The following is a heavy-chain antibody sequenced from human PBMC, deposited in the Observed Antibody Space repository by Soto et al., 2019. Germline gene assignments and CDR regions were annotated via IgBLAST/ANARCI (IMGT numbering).Heavy chain of an antibody. CDR3: AREEFGYYDSSGYYKDYYYYGMDV. D-gene: IGHD3-22*01. CDR2: ISYDGSNK. CDR1: GFTFSSYA. V-gene: IGHV3-30-3*01. Sequence: SVRLSCAASGFTFSSYAMHWVRQAPGKGLEWVAVISYDGSNKYYADSVKGRFTISRDNSKNTLYLQMNSLRAEDTAVYYCAREEFGYYDSSGYYKDYYYYGMDVWGQGTTVTVSS. J-gene: IGHJ6*02.